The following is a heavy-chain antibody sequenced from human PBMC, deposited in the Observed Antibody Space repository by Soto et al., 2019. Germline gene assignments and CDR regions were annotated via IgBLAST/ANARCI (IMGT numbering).Heavy chain of an antibody. CDR1: GVSISSYY. J-gene: IGHJ4*02. V-gene: IGHV4-4*07. Sequence: SDTLSLTCAFSGVSISSYYCSWILQPAGKGLEWIGRIYTSGSTNYNPSLKSRVTMSVDTSKNQFSLKLSSVTAADTAVYYCAGAGTGTKRHYDILNGYYKWGQGTLVTVYS. CDR2: IYTSGST. CDR3: AGAGTGTKRHYDILNGYYK. D-gene: IGHD3-9*01.